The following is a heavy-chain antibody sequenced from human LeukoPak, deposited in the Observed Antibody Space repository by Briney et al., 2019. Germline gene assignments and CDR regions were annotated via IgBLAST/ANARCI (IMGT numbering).Heavy chain of an antibody. Sequence: AGGSLRLSCAASGFTFSSYAMSWVRQAPGKGLEWVSAISGSGGSTYYADSVKGRFTISRDNSKNTLYLQMNSLRAEDTAVYYCAKVAGGDQDYYDSSGYDDWGQGTLVTVSS. CDR2: ISGSGGST. V-gene: IGHV3-23*01. CDR1: GFTFSSYA. J-gene: IGHJ4*02. CDR3: AKVAGGDQDYYDSSGYDD. D-gene: IGHD3-22*01.